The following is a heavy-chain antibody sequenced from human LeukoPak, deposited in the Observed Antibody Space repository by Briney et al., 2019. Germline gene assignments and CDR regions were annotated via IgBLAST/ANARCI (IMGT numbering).Heavy chain of an antibody. V-gene: IGHV3-23*01. CDR2: ISGSGGST. CDR3: ARVSSYGSTHPDY. J-gene: IGHJ4*02. Sequence: GGSLRLSCAASGFTFSSYAMTWVRQAPGKGLEWVSIISGSGGSTSYADSVKGRFTISRDNAKSSLYLQMNSLRAEDTAVYYCARVSSYGSTHPDYWGQGTLVTVSS. CDR1: GFTFSSYA. D-gene: IGHD5-18*01.